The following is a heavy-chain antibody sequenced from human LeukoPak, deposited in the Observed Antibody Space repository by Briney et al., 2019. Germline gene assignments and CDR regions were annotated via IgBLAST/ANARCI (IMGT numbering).Heavy chain of an antibody. J-gene: IGHJ5*02. CDR1: GGSLSGHY. CDR3: ARVAIVARHGVRGGFHP. CDR2: IYYTGTT. D-gene: IGHD4-17*01. V-gene: IGHV4-59*11. Sequence: SETLSLTCTVGGGSLSGHYWGWIRQPPGKGLELVGHIYYTGTTFYNPSLKSRATLSVDTSGDQFSMKLTSLTAADTAIYYGARVAIVARHGVRGGFHPWGRGILVTVSS.